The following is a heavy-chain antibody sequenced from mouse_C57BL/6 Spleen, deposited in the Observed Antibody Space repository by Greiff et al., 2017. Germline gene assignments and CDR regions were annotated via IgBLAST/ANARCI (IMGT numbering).Heavy chain of an antibody. J-gene: IGHJ4*01. D-gene: IGHD1-1*01. V-gene: IGHV2-5*01. CDR2: IWRGGST. CDR3: AKNYHYGLYAMDY. CDR1: GFSLTSYG. Sequence: VKLVESGPGLVQPSQSLSITCTVSGFSLTSYGVHWVRQSPGKGLEWLGVIWRGGSTDYNAAFMSRLSITKDNSKSQVFFKMNSLQADDTAIYYCAKNYHYGLYAMDYWGQGTSVTVSS.